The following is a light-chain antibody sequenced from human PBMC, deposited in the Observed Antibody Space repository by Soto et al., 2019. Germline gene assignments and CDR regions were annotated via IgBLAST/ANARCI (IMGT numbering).Light chain of an antibody. Sequence: EIVLTQSPGTLSLSPGERATLSCRASQNLSNTFLAWYQQKHGQAPRLLIFTTSSRASGIPDRFSGSGSGTDFSLTISSLEPEDFAVYYCQHRFNWPWTFGQGTKVDIK. CDR2: TTS. CDR1: QNLSNTF. CDR3: QHRFNWPWT. J-gene: IGKJ1*01. V-gene: IGKV3D-20*02.